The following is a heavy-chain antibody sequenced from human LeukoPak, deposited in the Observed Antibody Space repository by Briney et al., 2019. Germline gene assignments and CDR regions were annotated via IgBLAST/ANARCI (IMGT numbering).Heavy chain of an antibody. CDR3: ARDAEYLGY. D-gene: IGHD2/OR15-2a*01. J-gene: IGHJ4*02. V-gene: IGHV3-30*03. CDR1: GFTFSSYG. CDR2: ISYDGSNK. Sequence: GGSLRLSCAASGFTFSSYGMHWVRQAPGKGLEWVAVISYDGSNKYYADSVKGRFTISRDNAKNSLFLQMNSLRAEDTAVYYCARDAEYLGYWGQGTLVIVSS.